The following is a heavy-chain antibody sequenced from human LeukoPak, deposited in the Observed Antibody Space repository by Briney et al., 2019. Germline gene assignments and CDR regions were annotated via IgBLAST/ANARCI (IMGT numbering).Heavy chain of an antibody. D-gene: IGHD3-16*01. CDR3: ARAFRGLREYYYYMDV. CDR1: EFPFRKYA. V-gene: IGHV3-23*01. J-gene: IGHJ6*03. Sequence: GGALRLSCASSEFPFRKYAMSWVRQAPGKGLEWVSTLSGSAVTTYSADSVKGRFTISRDNSKNTLYLQMNSLRAEDTALYYCARAFRGLREYYYYMDVWGKGTTVTVSS. CDR2: LSGSAVTT.